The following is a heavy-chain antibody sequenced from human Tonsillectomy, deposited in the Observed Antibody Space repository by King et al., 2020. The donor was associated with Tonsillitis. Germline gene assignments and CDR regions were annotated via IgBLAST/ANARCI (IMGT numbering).Heavy chain of an antibody. J-gene: IGHJ4*02. CDR1: GITFSSFW. V-gene: IGHV3-7*01. CDR3: AGGGWYFDY. D-gene: IGHD3-16*01. Sequence: VQLVESGGGLVQPGGSLRLSCAASGITFSSFWMSWVRQAPGKGLEWVANIKQDGTEKYYVDSVKGRLTISRDNAKNSLFLQMNSRRAEDTAVYYCAGGGWYFDYWGQGTLVTVSS. CDR2: IKQDGTEK.